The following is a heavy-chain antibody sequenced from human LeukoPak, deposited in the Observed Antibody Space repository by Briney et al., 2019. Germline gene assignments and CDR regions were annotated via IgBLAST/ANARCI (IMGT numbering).Heavy chain of an antibody. J-gene: IGHJ3*02. V-gene: IGHV3-33*01. D-gene: IGHD3-16*01. Sequence: PGRSLRLSCAASGFTFSSYGMHWVRQAPGKGLEWVAVIWYDGSNKYYTDSVKGRFTISRDNAKSSLYLQMNSLRAEDTAVYYCARDPEGESFDIWGQGTMVTVSS. CDR3: ARDPEGESFDI. CDR1: GFTFSSYG. CDR2: IWYDGSNK.